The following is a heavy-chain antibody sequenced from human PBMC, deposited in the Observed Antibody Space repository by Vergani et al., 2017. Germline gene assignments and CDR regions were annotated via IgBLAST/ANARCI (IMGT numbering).Heavy chain of an antibody. CDR2: IACDDDK. V-gene: IGHV2-70*15. CDR3: ARIRYYGYLGY. CDR1: GLSLSTSGMC. J-gene: IGHJ4*02. Sequence: QGTLRESGPALVKPTQTLTLTCTFSGLSLSTSGMCVSLIRQPPGNSLEVLTRIACDDDKYYRTSLQTRLTIAKDTSKNQVVLTMTNMEPVDTATYYCARIRYYGYLGYWGQGTLVTVSS. D-gene: IGHD3-10*01.